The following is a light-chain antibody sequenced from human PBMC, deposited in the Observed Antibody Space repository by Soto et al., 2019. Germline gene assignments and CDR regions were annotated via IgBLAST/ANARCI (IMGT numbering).Light chain of an antibody. CDR1: HGIRTD. Sequence: AIPRTQSPASLSASVGDMVTITCRASHGIRTDLGWYQQKPGKDPKLLIYAASSLQSGVPSRFSGSGSGTDFTLTISSLQPEDFATYYCLQDYNYPRSFGQGTKVEIK. J-gene: IGKJ1*01. V-gene: IGKV1-6*01. CDR2: AAS. CDR3: LQDYNYPRS.